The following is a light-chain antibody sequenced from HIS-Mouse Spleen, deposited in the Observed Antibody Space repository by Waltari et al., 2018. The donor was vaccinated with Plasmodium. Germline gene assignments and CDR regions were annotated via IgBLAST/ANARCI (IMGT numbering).Light chain of an antibody. V-gene: IGLV3-10*01. CDR1: ALPKKY. CDR3: YSTDSSGNHRV. Sequence: SYELTQPPSVSVSPGQTARITCSGDALPKKYAYWDQQKSGQAPVLVIYEDSKRPSGSPERFAGASSGTMATWTISGAQVEDEADYYCYSTDSSGNHRVFGGGTKLTVL. J-gene: IGLJ3*02. CDR2: EDS.